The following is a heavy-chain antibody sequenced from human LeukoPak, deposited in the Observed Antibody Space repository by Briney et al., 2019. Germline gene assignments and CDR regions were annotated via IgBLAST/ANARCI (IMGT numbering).Heavy chain of an antibody. CDR3: AKDPYGSGSYYISYYFDY. Sequence: QPGGSLRLSCAASGFTFSSYGMHWVRQAPGKGLEWVAFIRYDGSNKYYADSVKGRSTISRDNSKNTLYLQMNSLRAEDTAVYYCAKDPYGSGSYYISYYFDYWGQGTLVTVSS. V-gene: IGHV3-30*02. J-gene: IGHJ4*02. CDR1: GFTFSSYG. CDR2: IRYDGSNK. D-gene: IGHD3-10*01.